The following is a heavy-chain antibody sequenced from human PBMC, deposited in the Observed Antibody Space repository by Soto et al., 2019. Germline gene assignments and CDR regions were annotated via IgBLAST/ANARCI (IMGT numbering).Heavy chain of an antibody. J-gene: IGHJ4*02. CDR2: ISGSGGTT. Sequence: PGGSPSLSCAASGFTFSRYAMSWVRQAPGKGLEWVSSISGSGGTTHYADSVKGRFTISRDNSKNTLYLQMDSLRAEDTAVYYCAKDWYDSSAYENFDYWGQGTLVTVSS. D-gene: IGHD3-22*01. V-gene: IGHV3-23*01. CDR1: GFTFSRYA. CDR3: AKDWYDSSAYENFDY.